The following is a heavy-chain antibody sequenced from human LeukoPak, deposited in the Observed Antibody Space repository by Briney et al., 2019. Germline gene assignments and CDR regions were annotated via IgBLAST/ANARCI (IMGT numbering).Heavy chain of an antibody. CDR3: ARDYLRLVAAPRGFDY. J-gene: IGHJ4*02. D-gene: IGHD2-15*01. V-gene: IGHV3-11*06. Sequence: PGGSLRLSCAASGFTFSDYYMSWIRRAPGKGLEWVSSISSSSSYIYYADSVKGRFTISRDNAKNSLYLQMNSLRAEDTAVYYCARDYLRLVAAPRGFDYWGQGTLVTVSS. CDR1: GFTFSDYY. CDR2: ISSSSSYI.